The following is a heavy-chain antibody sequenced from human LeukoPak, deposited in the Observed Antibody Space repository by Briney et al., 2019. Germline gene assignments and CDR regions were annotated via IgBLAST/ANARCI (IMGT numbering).Heavy chain of an antibody. Sequence: PGGSLRLSCAASGFTFSSYSMNWVRQAPGKGLEWVSSISSSSSYIYYADSVKGRFTISRDNAKNSLYLQMNSLRAEDTAVYYCARDLGGGNSIFYFDYWGQGTLVTVSS. J-gene: IGHJ4*02. CDR3: ARDLGGGNSIFYFDY. D-gene: IGHD4-23*01. V-gene: IGHV3-21*01. CDR2: ISSSSSYI. CDR1: GFTFSSYS.